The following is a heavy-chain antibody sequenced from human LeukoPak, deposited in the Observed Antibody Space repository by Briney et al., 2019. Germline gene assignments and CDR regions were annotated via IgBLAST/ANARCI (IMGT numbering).Heavy chain of an antibody. CDR1: GFTFSSYA. CDR3: AKDLVHETTVTYYYYHGMDV. D-gene: IGHD4-17*01. V-gene: IGHV3-23*01. Sequence: PGGSLRNSCAASGFTFSSYAMSCVLHAPGKRLEWVSAISGSGGSKYYADSVKGRFTISRDNSKNTMYLQMNSLRAEDTAVYYCAKDLVHETTVTYYYYHGMDVWGQGTTVTVSS. J-gene: IGHJ6*02. CDR2: ISGSGGSK.